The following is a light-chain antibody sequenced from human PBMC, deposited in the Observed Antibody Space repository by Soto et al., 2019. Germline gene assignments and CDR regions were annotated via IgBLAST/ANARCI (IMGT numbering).Light chain of an antibody. Sequence: EIVLTQXPGTLSLSPGERATLSCRASQSVSSSYLAWYQQKPGQAPRLLIYGASSRATGIPDRFSGSGSGTDFTLTISRLEPDDFAVYYCQQYGSSPRFTFGPGTKVDIK. V-gene: IGKV3-20*01. CDR2: GAS. CDR3: QQYGSSPRFT. J-gene: IGKJ3*01. CDR1: QSVSSSY.